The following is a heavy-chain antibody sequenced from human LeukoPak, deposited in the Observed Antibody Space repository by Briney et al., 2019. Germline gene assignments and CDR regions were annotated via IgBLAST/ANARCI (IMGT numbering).Heavy chain of an antibody. CDR1: GFTFSSYG. J-gene: IGHJ4*02. V-gene: IGHV3-30*02. CDR3: AKSSGYYYDYFDY. Sequence: GGSLRLSCAASGFTFSSYGMTWVRQAPGKGLEWVAFIRYDGSNKYYADSVKGRFTISRDNSKNTLYLHMNSLRAEDTAVYYCAKSSGYYYDYFDYWGQGTLVTVSS. D-gene: IGHD3-22*01. CDR2: IRYDGSNK.